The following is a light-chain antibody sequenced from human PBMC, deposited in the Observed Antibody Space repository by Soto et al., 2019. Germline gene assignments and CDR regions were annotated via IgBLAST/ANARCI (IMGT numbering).Light chain of an antibody. J-gene: IGKJ5*01. V-gene: IGKV1-9*01. CDR3: QQLFDSPIT. CDR2: AAS. Sequence: DIQMTQSPSSLSASVGDRVTITCRARQGISNYLAWYQQKPGKAPKLLIYAASTLESGVPSRFSATVSGTEFSLTITSLQPEDFATYYCQQLFDSPITFGQGTRLE. CDR1: QGISNY.